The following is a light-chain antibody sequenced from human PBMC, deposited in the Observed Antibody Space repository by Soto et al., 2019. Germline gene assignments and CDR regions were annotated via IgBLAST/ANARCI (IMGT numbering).Light chain of an antibody. CDR1: NIESKS. CDR3: QVWDTISDHYV. CDR2: VDS. Sequence: SYELTQPPSVSVAPGQTARITCGGNNIESKSVHWYQQRPGQAPVLVIYVDSDRPSGIPDRFSASTSGNTAALTISRVEAGDEADYYCQVWDTISDHYVFGSGTKLTV. V-gene: IGLV3-21*02. J-gene: IGLJ1*01.